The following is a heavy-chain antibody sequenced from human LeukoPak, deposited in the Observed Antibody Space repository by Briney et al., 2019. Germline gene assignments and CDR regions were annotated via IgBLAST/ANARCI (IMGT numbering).Heavy chain of an antibody. V-gene: IGHV3-11*01. J-gene: IGHJ4*02. CDR1: GLTFSDYY. D-gene: IGHD3-16*02. Sequence: PGGSLRLSCAASGLTFSDYYMSWIRQAPGKGLEWVSYISSSGSTIYYADSVKGRFTISRDNAKNSLYLQMNSLRAEDTAVYYCARDESLGELSDTHNGNDYWGQGTLVTVSS. CDR2: ISSSGSTI. CDR3: ARDESLGELSDTHNGNDY.